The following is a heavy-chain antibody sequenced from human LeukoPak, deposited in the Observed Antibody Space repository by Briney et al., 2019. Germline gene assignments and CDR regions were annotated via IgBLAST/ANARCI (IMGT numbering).Heavy chain of an antibody. CDR2: IIPILGIA. V-gene: IGHV1-69*04. D-gene: IGHD5-12*01. Sequence: GASVKVSCKASGGTFSSYAISWVRQAPGQGLEWMGRIIPILGIANYAQKFQGRATITADKSTSTAYMELSSLRSEDTAVYYCARAFIVATTAFDYWGQGTLVTVSS. CDR3: ARAFIVATTAFDY. J-gene: IGHJ4*02. CDR1: GGTFSSYA.